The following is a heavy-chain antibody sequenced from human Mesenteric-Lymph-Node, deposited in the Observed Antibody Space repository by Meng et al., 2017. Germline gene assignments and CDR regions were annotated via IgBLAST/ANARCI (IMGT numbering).Heavy chain of an antibody. CDR2: IDWDDDK. V-gene: IGHV2-70*01. Sequence: SGPTLVKPTQTLTLTCTFSGFSLSTSGMCVSWIRQPPGKALEWLALIDWDDDKYYSTSLKTRLTISKDTSKNQVVLTMTNMDPVDTATYYCARSSRRYCSGGSCYYNGMDVWGQGTTVTVSS. CDR3: ARSSRRYCSGGSCYYNGMDV. D-gene: IGHD2-15*01. CDR1: GFSLSTSGMC. J-gene: IGHJ6*02.